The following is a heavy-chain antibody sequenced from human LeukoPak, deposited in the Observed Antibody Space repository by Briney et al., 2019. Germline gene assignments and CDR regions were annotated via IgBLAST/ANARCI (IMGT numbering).Heavy chain of an antibody. CDR1: GFTFSSYG. D-gene: IGHD2-2*01. Sequence: PGGSLRLSCAASGFTFSSYGMHWVRQAPGKGLEWVAVIWYDGSNKYYADSVKSRFTISRDNSKNTLYLQMNSLRAEDTAVYYCARDADIVVVPAAMRDYYYGMDVWGKGTTVTVSS. V-gene: IGHV3-33*01. CDR2: IWYDGSNK. CDR3: ARDADIVVVPAAMRDYYYGMDV. J-gene: IGHJ6*04.